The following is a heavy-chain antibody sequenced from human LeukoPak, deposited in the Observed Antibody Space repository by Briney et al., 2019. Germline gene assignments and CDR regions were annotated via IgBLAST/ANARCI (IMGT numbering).Heavy chain of an antibody. CDR2: INPSGGST. D-gene: IGHD2-15*01. V-gene: IGHV1-46*01. CDR1: GYTFTSYY. CDR3: AREYCSGGTCYSLPYVYNYGMDV. J-gene: IGHJ6*02. Sequence: ASVKVSCKASGYTFTSYYMHWVRQAPGQGLEWMGIINPSGGSTSYAQKFQGRVTMTRDTSTSTVYMELSSLRSEGTAVYYCAREYCSGGTCYSLPYVYNYGMDVWGQGTTVTVSS.